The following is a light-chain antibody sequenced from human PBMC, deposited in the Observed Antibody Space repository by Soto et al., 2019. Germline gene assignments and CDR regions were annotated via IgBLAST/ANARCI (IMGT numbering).Light chain of an antibody. V-gene: IGKV3-20*01. Sequence: EIVLTQSPGTLSLSPGERVTISCRASQSVSSSYLAWYQRKPGQAPRLLIYGASSRATGIPDRFSGSGSGTDFPLTISRLEPQDFAVYYCQQYGSSPSYTFGQGTKLEIK. CDR2: GAS. CDR3: QQYGSSPSYT. CDR1: QSVSSSY. J-gene: IGKJ2*01.